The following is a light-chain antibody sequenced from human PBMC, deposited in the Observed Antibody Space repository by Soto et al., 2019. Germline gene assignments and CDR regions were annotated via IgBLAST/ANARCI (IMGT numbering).Light chain of an antibody. CDR3: LHYGSSWT. CDR1: QSVGSSY. V-gene: IGKV3-20*01. Sequence: EIVLTQSPGTLSLSPGERATLSCRASQSVGSSYLTCYQHKPGQAPRLLIYGASNRATGIPDRFSGSGSGTDFTLTISRLEPEDFAVYYCLHYGSSWTFRQCTKVDIK. CDR2: GAS. J-gene: IGKJ1*01.